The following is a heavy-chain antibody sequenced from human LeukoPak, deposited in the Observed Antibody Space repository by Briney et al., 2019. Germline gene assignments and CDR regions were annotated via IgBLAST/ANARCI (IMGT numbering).Heavy chain of an antibody. CDR2: IYYSGST. CDR3: ARREAAAGISPFDP. J-gene: IGHJ5*02. D-gene: IGHD6-13*01. Sequence: SETLSLTCTVSGGSISSYYWSWIRQTPGKGLEWIGYIYYSGSTNSNPSLKSRVTISVDTSKNQFSLKLSSVTAADTAVYYCARREAAAGISPFDPWGQGTLVTVSS. CDR1: GGSISSYY. V-gene: IGHV4-59*08.